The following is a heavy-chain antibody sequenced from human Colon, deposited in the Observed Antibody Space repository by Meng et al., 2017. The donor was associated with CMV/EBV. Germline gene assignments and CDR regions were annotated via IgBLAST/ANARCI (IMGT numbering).Heavy chain of an antibody. V-gene: IGHV3-23*01. CDR2: ISGSGGST. Sequence: GGSLRLSCAASGFTFSDYAMNWVRQAPGKGLEWVSAISGSGGSTYYADSVKGRFTISRDNSKNTLYLQMNSLRAEDTAVYYCAKGGVYSSTWGDYWGQGTLVTVSS. J-gene: IGHJ4*02. CDR3: AKGGVYSSTWGDY. CDR1: GFTFSDYA. D-gene: IGHD6-13*01.